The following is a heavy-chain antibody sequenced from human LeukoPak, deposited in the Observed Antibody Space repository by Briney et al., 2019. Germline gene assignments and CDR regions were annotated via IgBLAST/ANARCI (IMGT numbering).Heavy chain of an antibody. D-gene: IGHD3-10*01. J-gene: IGHJ4*02. CDR3: AGCWR. CDR2: TTKSGSRT. V-gene: IGHV3-23*01. CDR1: GFTFSSYG. Sequence: GGSLRLSCAASGFTFSSYGMHWLRQAPGKGLEWVLDTTKSGSRTDYADSVKGRFTISRDNSKNTLYLQMNSLRAEDTAIYYCAGCWRWGQGTLVTVSS.